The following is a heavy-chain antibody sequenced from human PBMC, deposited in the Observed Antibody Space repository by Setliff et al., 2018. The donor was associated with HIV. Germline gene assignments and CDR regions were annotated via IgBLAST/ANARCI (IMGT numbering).Heavy chain of an antibody. CDR2: INHSGST. V-gene: IGHV4-34*01. D-gene: IGHD3-22*01. Sequence: SETLSLTCTVSGGSISSADYHWSWIRQPPGKGLEWIGEINHSGSTNYNPSLKSRVTISVDTSKNQFSLKLSSVTAADTAVYYCARVAKTYYYDSSGYSALYYYYYYMDVWGKGTTVTVS. CDR3: ARVAKTYYYDSSGYSALYYYYYYMDV. CDR1: GGSISSADYH. J-gene: IGHJ6*03.